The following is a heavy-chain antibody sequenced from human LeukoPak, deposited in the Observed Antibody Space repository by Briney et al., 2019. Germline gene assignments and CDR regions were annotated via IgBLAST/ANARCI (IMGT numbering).Heavy chain of an antibody. CDR1: GITFSDYW. Sequence: GGSLKLSCAVSGITFSDYWMTWVRQAPGKGLEWVANINQNGGENYYVDSVKGRFTISRDNTKNSVYLQMNSLRAEDTAAYYCATGRSCTTCYLPDYWGQGTLVTVSS. D-gene: IGHD2-2*01. CDR3: ATGRSCTTCYLPDY. V-gene: IGHV3-7*01. J-gene: IGHJ4*02. CDR2: INQNGGEN.